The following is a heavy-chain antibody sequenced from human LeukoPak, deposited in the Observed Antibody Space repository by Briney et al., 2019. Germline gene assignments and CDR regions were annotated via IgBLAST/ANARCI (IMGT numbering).Heavy chain of an antibody. CDR2: ISYDGSNK. V-gene: IGHV3-33*05. D-gene: IGHD3-10*01. CDR3: ARAGSQGIDY. J-gene: IGHJ4*02. Sequence: WVAVISYDGSNKYYADSVKGRFTISRDNSKNTLYLQMNSLRAEDTAVYYCARAGSQGIDYWGQGTLVTVSS.